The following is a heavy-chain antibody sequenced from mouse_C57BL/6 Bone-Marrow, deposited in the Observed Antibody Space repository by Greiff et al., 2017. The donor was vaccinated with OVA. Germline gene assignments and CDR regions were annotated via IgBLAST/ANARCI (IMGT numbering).Heavy chain of an antibody. V-gene: IGHV1-55*01. Sequence: QVQLKQPGAELVKPGASVKMSCKASGYTFTSYWITWVKQRPGQGLEWIGDIYPGSGSTNYNEKFKSKATLTVDTSSSTAYMQLSSLTSEDSAVYYCARGSNYPLGYFDVWGTGTTVTVSS. D-gene: IGHD2-5*01. CDR3: ARGSNYPLGYFDV. J-gene: IGHJ1*03. CDR2: IYPGSGST. CDR1: GYTFTSYW.